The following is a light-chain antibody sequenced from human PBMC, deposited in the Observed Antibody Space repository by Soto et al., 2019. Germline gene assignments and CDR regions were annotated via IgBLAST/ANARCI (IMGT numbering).Light chain of an antibody. J-gene: IGLJ1*01. CDR2: DVS. V-gene: IGLV2-14*01. CDR3: SSYTTNSTYV. CDR1: SSDVGGYNY. Sequence: QSALTQPASVSGSPRHSIAISCTGTSSDVGGYNYVSWYQQHPGKAPKLMIYDVSNRPSGVSDRFSGSKSGNTASLTISGLQAEDEDDYYCSSYTTNSTYVFGTGNKVTGL.